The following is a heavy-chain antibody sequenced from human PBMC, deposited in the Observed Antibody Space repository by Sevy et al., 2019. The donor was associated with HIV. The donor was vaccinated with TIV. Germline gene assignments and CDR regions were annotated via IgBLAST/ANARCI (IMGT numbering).Heavy chain of an antibody. Sequence: SETLSLTCTVSGDSISSSYWSWIRQPPGKGLEWIGYIYYSGITNYNPSLKSRVTISRDMSKNQFSLKLSSVTAADTAVYYCAKPLFGLGSGSPYYYYGMDVWGQGTTVTVSS. D-gene: IGHD3-10*01. CDR3: AKPLFGLGSGSPYYYYGMDV. V-gene: IGHV4-59*01. CDR2: IYYSGIT. J-gene: IGHJ6*02. CDR1: GDSISSSY.